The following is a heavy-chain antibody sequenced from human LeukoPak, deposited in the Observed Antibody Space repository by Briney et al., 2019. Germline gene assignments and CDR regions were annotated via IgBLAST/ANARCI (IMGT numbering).Heavy chain of an antibody. V-gene: IGHV1-2*02. CDR2: INPDSGVT. D-gene: IGHD4-17*01. J-gene: IGHJ4*02. CDR3: SRVGGDSGRGWDPADY. CDR1: GYMFTGYY. Sequence: ASVKVSCKASGYMFTGYYMHWVRQDPGQGLEWMGWINPDSGVTKYAQKYLGRVTMTRDTSISTAYMELSSLRSDDTAVYYCSRVGGDSGRGWDPADYWGQGTLVSVSP.